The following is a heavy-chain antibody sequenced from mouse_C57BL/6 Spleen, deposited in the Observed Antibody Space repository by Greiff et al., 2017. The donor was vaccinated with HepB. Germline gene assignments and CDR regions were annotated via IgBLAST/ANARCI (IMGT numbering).Heavy chain of an antibody. J-gene: IGHJ4*01. CDR2: INPNNGGT. V-gene: IGHV1-26*01. D-gene: IGHD1-1*01. Sequence: EVQLQESGPELVKPGASVKISCKASGYTFTDYYMNWVKQSHGKSLEWIGDINPNNGGTSYNQKFKGKATLTVDKSSSTAYMELRSLTSEDSAVYYCARWSFITTVVGGFDYYAMDYWGQGTSVTVSS. CDR1: GYTFTDYY. CDR3: ARWSFITTVVGGFDYYAMDY.